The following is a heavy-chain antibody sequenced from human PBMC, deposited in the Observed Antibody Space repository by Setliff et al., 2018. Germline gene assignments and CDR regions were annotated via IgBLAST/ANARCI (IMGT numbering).Heavy chain of an antibody. CDR1: GMSITSYY. D-gene: IGHD3-16*01. CDR2: IYYTGST. Sequence: SETLSLTCSVSGMSITSYYWSWIRQSPGRGLEWIGDIYYTGSTTYSPSLKSRVTISPDTSKNQFHLTVNSVTAADTAVYYCARALRSPLGGTAFVPIHFDPWGQGTLVTVSS. CDR3: ARALRSPLGGTAFVPIHFDP. V-gene: IGHV4-59*01. J-gene: IGHJ5*02.